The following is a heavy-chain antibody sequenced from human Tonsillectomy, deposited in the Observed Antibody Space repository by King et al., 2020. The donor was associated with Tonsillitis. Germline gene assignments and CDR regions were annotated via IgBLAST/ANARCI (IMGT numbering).Heavy chain of an antibody. CDR3: TRDWAY. CDR1: GFTFSTYG. Sequence: VQLVESGGGLVQPGGSLRLSCAASGFTFSTYGVNWVRQAPAKGLEWVSYISTSGTIYYADSVKGRFTISRDNAKNSLYLQMNSLRAEDTAVYYCTRDWAYWGQGTLLTVSS. V-gene: IGHV3-48*04. J-gene: IGHJ4*02. CDR2: ISTSGTI. D-gene: IGHD3-16*01.